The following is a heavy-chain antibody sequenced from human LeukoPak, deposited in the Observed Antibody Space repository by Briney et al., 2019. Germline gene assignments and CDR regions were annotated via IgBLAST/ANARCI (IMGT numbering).Heavy chain of an antibody. CDR1: GYTLTELS. D-gene: IGHD6-19*01. Sequence: ASVKVSCKVSGYTLTELSMHWVRQAPGKGLEWMGGFDPEDGETIYAQKFQGRVTMTEDTSTDTAYMELSSLRSEDTAVYYCATDLRIGGIAVASRYWGQGTLVTVSS. CDR3: ATDLRIGGIAVASRY. CDR2: FDPEDGET. J-gene: IGHJ4*02. V-gene: IGHV1-24*01.